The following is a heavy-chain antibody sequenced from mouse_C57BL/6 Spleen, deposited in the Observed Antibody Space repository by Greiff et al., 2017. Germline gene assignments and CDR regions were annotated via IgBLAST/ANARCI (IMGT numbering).Heavy chain of an antibody. J-gene: IGHJ2*01. D-gene: IGHD1-1*01. CDR1: GYAFSSYW. Sequence: QVQLKESGAELVKPGASVKISCKASGYAFSSYWMNWVKQRPGKGLEWIGQIYPGDGDTNYNGKFKGKATLTADKSSSTAYMQLSSLTSEDSAVYFGARWMGYYGSSFDYWGQGTTLTVSS. CDR3: ARWMGYYGSSFDY. CDR2: IYPGDGDT. V-gene: IGHV1-80*01.